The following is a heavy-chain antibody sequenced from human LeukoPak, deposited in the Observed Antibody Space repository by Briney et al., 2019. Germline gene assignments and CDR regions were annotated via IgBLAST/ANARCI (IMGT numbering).Heavy chain of an antibody. V-gene: IGHV3-74*01. D-gene: IGHD2-15*01. CDR3: ATSARTYLGSSLDY. CDR2: ISSDASIT. CDR1: GFTFSTYW. J-gene: IGHJ4*02. Sequence: GGFLRLSCAASGFTFSTYWMHWVRQDPGKGLVWVSRISSDASITSYADPVKGRFTISRDNAKNTLYLQMNSLRAEDTALYYCATSARTYLGSSLDYWGQGTLVTVSS.